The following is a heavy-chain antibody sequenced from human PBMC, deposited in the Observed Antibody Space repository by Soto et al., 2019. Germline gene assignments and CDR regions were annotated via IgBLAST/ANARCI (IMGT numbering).Heavy chain of an antibody. V-gene: IGHV3-23*01. D-gene: IGHD3-3*01. J-gene: IGHJ4*02. CDR2: ISGGGSDT. Sequence: GGSLRLSCSASGFTFRSYAMSWVRQAPGKGLEWVSGISGGGSDTYYSDSVRGRFTISRDNSKNTLYLQMNSLRVEDSAVYSCGKNESLEWFSPLAAGAQGTLVPVSS. CDR1: GFTFRSYA. CDR3: GKNESLEWFSPLAA.